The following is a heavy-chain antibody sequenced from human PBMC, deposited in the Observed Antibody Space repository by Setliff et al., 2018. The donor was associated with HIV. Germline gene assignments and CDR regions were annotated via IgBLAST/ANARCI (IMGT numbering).Heavy chain of an antibody. CDR2: MSPNSGNT. CDR3: ARVRLSMVRGPFDAFDI. CDR1: GYTFTSYN. Sequence: ASVKVSCKASGYTFTSYNINWVRQATGQGLEWVQQATGQGLEWMGWMSPNSGNTDYAQKFQGRVTITRNTSISTAYMELSSLRSEDTAVYYCARVRLSMVRGPFDAFDIWGQGTMVTVSS. V-gene: IGHV1-8*03. J-gene: IGHJ3*02. D-gene: IGHD3-10*01.